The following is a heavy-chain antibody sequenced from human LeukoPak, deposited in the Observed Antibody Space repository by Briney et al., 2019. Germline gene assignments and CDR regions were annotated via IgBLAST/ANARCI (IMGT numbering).Heavy chain of an antibody. CDR2: INAGNGNT. V-gene: IGHV1-3*01. J-gene: IGHJ5*02. CDR3: ARDLAVAGTNVDWFDP. D-gene: IGHD6-19*01. Sequence: ASVRVSCKASGYIFTSYAMRWVRQAPGQRLEWMGWINAGNGNTKYSQKFQGRVTITRDTSASTAYMELSSLRSEDTAVYYCARDLAVAGTNVDWFDPWGQGTLVTVSS. CDR1: GYIFTSYA.